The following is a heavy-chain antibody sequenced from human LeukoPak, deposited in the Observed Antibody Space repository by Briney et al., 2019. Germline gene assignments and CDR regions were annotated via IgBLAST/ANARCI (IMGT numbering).Heavy chain of an antibody. CDR1: GGSISTYY. D-gene: IGHD3-9*01. Sequence: SGTLSLTCTVSGGSISTYYWSWLRQPPGKGLEWIGYIYYSGSTNYSPSVKSRVTMSVDTSKNQFSLTLISVTAADTAVYYCARGRPDYDIWTGFGMDVWGQGTTVTVSS. CDR2: IYYSGST. J-gene: IGHJ6*02. V-gene: IGHV4-59*01. CDR3: ARGRPDYDIWTGFGMDV.